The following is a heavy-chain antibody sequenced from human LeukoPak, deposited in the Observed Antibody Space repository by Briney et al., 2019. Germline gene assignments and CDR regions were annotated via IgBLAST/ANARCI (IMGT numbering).Heavy chain of an antibody. CDR1: GYTFTGYY. CDR3: ARVEVLLSAFDI. J-gene: IGHJ3*02. CDR2: INPSSGGT. D-gene: IGHD1-1*01. V-gene: IGHV1-2*02. Sequence: ASVKVSCKASGYTFTGYYMHWVRQAPGQGLEWMGWINPSSGGTNYAQKFQGRVTMTRDTSISTAYMELSRLRSDDTAVYYCARVEVLLSAFDIWGQGTMVTVSS.